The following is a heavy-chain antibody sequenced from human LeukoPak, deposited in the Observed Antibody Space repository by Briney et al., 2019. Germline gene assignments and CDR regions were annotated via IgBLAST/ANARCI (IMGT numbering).Heavy chain of an antibody. Sequence: SETLSLTCDVYGGSLSGFYWIWIRQSPGTGLQWIGEINDSGSTNYNPSLKSRVTISLDSSKSQLSLKVTSVTAADTAVYFCARGGGLQWRGGFRRRYSYFYMDVWGKGTTVTVS. CDR1: GGSLSGFY. CDR2: INDSGST. J-gene: IGHJ6*03. V-gene: IGHV4-34*01. D-gene: IGHD6-19*01. CDR3: ARGGGLQWRGGFRRRYSYFYMDV.